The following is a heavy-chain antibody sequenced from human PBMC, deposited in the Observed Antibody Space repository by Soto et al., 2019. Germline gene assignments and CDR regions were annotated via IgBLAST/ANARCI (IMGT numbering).Heavy chain of an antibody. J-gene: IGHJ6*02. CDR2: IYPGDSET. CDR3: ARREYCARPSCPYYYRGMDV. V-gene: IGHV5-51*01. D-gene: IGHD2-2*01. CDR1: GYSFTTSW. Sequence: PGESRQISCQASGYSFTTSWIAWVRQMPGKGLEWKGVIYPGDSETSYSPSLHGQVTISADKSISTAYLQWSSLKASDTAIYYCARREYCARPSCPYYYRGMDVWGRGTAVTGSS.